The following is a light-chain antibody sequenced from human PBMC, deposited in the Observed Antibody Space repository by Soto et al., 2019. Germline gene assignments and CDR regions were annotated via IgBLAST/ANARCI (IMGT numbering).Light chain of an antibody. CDR3: QQYNTYWK. Sequence: DIQMTQSPSTLSASVGDRVTITCRASQSINSWLAWYQQEPGKAPKLLIYDASSLESGVPSRFSGSGSGTEFTLTISSLQTDDFATYYCQQYNTYWKFGQGTKV. V-gene: IGKV1-5*01. CDR2: DAS. J-gene: IGKJ1*01. CDR1: QSINSW.